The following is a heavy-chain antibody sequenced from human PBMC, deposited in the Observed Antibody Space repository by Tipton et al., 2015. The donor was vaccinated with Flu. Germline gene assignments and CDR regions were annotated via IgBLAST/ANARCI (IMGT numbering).Heavy chain of an antibody. D-gene: IGHD1-1*01. CDR2: ISISSSYI. V-gene: IGHV3-21*01. CDR3: ASGVSTSGTTYFDY. J-gene: IGHJ4*02. CDR1: GFTFSSYS. Sequence: SLRLSCAASGFTFSSYSMNWVRQAPGKGVEWVSSISISSSYIYYADSVKGRFTISRDNAKNSLYLQMNSLRAEDTAVYYCASGVSTSGTTYFDYWGQGTLVTVSS.